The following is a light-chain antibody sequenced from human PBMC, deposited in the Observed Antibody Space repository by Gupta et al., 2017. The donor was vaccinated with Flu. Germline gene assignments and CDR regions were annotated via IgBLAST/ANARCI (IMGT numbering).Light chain of an antibody. V-gene: IGKV1-39*01. CDR1: QSIGNH. J-gene: IGKJ2*01. Sequence: GDRVTITCRASQSIGNHLNWYQQKPGKAPDLLIYGTSHLENGVPFRFSGGGSGTEFTLTITGLQPQDFAIYYCQQNYRIPYTFGQGTRLEIK. CDR2: GTS. CDR3: QQNYRIPYT.